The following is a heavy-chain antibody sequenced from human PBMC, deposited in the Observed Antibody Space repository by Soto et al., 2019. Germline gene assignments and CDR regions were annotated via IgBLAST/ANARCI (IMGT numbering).Heavy chain of an antibody. D-gene: IGHD3-10*01. Sequence: PSEILSLTCSGSCTSIRGYYWTWIRQPPGKGLEWIGYIYYTGTTKYNPSLKSRVTISVDTSKNQFSLRLNSVTAADTAVYYCAREVSSFGSNHFDSWGQGALVTVSS. CDR1: CTSIRGYY. CDR3: AREVSSFGSNHFDS. V-gene: IGHV4-59*01. CDR2: IYYTGTT. J-gene: IGHJ4*02.